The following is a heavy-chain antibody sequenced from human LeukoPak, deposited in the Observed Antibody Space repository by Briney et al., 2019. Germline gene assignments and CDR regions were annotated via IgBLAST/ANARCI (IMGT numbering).Heavy chain of an antibody. J-gene: IGHJ4*02. Sequence: GGSLRLFCAASGFTFSNNWMTWVRQAPGKGLEWVASVKKDASEKNYVDSVKGRFTISRDNAKNSLYLQMNSLRVEDTAVYYCARGPPYGSRSDYFDYWGQGTLVTVSS. CDR3: ARGPPYGSRSDYFDY. V-gene: IGHV3-7*01. CDR2: VKKDASEK. D-gene: IGHD3-10*01. CDR1: GFTFSNNW.